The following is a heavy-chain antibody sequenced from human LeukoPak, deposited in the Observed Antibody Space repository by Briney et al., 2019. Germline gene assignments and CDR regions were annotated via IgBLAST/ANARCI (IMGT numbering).Heavy chain of an antibody. CDR3: ATSRPFDY. J-gene: IGHJ4*02. Sequence: PGGSLRLSCAASGFTFSRFWMNWVRQAPGKGLEWVANINQDGSEKSYVGSVKGRFTISRDNARNSLYLQMNSLRAEDTAVYYCATSRPFDYWGQGTLVTVSS. CDR2: INQDGSEK. CDR1: GFTFSRFW. V-gene: IGHV3-7*01.